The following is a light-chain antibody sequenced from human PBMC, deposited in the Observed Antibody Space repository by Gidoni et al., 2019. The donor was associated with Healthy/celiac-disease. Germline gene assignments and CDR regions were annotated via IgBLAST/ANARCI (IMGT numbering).Light chain of an antibody. J-gene: IGKJ2*01. CDR3: QQYNSYPYT. V-gene: IGKV1-5*03. Sequence: DLPIPQSPSTLSASVGDRVTITCRASQSISSWLAWYQQKPGKAPKLLIYKASSLESGVPSRFSGSGSGTEFTLTISSLQPDDFATYYCQQYNSYPYTFGQXTKLEIK. CDR1: QSISSW. CDR2: KAS.